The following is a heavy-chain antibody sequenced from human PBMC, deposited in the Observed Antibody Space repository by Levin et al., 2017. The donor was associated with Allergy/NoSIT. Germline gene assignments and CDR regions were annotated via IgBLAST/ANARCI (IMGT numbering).Heavy chain of an antibody. V-gene: IGHV1-18*01. J-gene: IGHJ4*02. Sequence: ASVKVSCKASGYTFTSYGISWVRQAPGQGLEWLGWISAYSGNTYYTQKLQDRVTMTTDTSTSTAYMQLRSLTSDDTDVYYCARDDRGSGWGLDYWGQGTLVTVSS. CDR2: ISAYSGNT. CDR1: GYTFTSYG. CDR3: ARDDRGSGWGLDY. D-gene: IGHD6-19*01.